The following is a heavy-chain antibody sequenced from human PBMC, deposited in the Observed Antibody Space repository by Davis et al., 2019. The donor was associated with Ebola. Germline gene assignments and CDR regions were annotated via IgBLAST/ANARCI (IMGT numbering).Heavy chain of an antibody. J-gene: IGHJ3*02. Sequence: GGSLRLSCAASGFTFSDYYMSWIRQAPGKGLEWVSYISSSGSTIYYADSVKGRFTISSDNAKNSLYLQMNSLRVEDTAIYYCAKDTSNIWFDIWGQGTNVTVSS. CDR1: GFTFSDYY. V-gene: IGHV3-11*01. D-gene: IGHD1-26*01. CDR3: AKDTSNIWFDI. CDR2: ISSSGSTI.